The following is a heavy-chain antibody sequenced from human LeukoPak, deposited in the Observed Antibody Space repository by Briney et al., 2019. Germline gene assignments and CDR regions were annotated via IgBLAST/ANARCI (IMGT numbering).Heavy chain of an antibody. V-gene: IGHV4-61*01. D-gene: IGHD3-10*01. CDR2: IYYSGST. CDR1: GYSISSGYY. Sequence: SETLSLTCTVSGYSISSGYYWSWIRQPPGKGLEWIGYIYYSGSTNYNPSLKSRVTISVDTSKNQFSLKLSSVTAAGTAVYYCAKYGSGVFDYWGQGTLVTVSS. CDR3: AKYGSGVFDY. J-gene: IGHJ4*02.